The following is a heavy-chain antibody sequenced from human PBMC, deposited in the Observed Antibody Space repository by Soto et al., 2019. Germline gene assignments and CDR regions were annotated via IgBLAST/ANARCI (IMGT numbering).Heavy chain of an antibody. D-gene: IGHD5-12*01. CDR1: GYTFTCYD. J-gene: IGHJ3*02. CDR2: INPSGGST. V-gene: IGHV1-46*01. CDR3: ARVEMATIKGNAFDI. Sequence: AXVKVSCKASGYTFTCYDMHWVLQAPGQGLEWMGIINPSGGSTSYAQKFQGRVTMTRDTSTSTVYMELSSLRSEDTAVYYCARVEMATIKGNAFDIWGQGTMVTVSS.